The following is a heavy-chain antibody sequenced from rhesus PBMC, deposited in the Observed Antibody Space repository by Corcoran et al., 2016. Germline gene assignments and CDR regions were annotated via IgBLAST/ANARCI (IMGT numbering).Heavy chain of an antibody. J-gene: IGHJ4*01. CDR3: ARSGYGSGGVY. V-gene: IGHV4-80*01. CDR2: IFGNSGYS. D-gene: IGHD4-4*01. Sequence: QVQLQESGPGLVKPSETLSLTCAVSGASISSYWWSRIRQPPGKGREWIGEIFGNSGYSYYNPSLKSRVIISKDASKNQFSLKLSSVTAADTAVYYCARSGYGSGGVYWGQGILVTVSS. CDR1: GASISSYW.